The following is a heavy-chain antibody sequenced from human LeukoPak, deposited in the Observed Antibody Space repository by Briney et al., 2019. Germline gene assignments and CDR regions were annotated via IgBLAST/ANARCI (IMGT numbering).Heavy chain of an antibody. J-gene: IGHJ5*02. CDR2: IYHSGST. CDR1: GGSTSSYY. D-gene: IGHD3-9*01. CDR3: ARDGALYDILTA. Sequence: PSETLSLTCTVSGGSTSSYYWSWIRQPPGKGLEWIGSIYHSGSTYYNPSLKSRVTISVDTSKNQFSLKLSSVTAADTAVYYCARDGALYDILTAWGQGTLVTVSS. V-gene: IGHV4-38-2*02.